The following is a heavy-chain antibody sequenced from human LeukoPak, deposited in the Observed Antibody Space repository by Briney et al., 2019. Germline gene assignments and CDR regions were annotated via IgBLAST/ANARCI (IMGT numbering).Heavy chain of an antibody. D-gene: IGHD4-17*01. CDR3: ARPRIPTRWFDP. V-gene: IGHV4-59*12. CDR2: IYYSGST. J-gene: IGHJ5*02. CDR1: GGSISSYY. Sequence: SETLSLTCTVSGGSISSYYWSWIRQPPGKGLEWIGYIYYSGSTNYNPSLKSRVTISVDTSKNQFSLKLSSVTAADTAVYYCARPRIPTRWFDPWGQGTLVTVSS.